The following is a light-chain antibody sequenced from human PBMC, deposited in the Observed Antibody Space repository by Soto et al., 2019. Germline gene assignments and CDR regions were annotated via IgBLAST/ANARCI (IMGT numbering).Light chain of an antibody. CDR1: SSNIGNNY. CDR3: GTWDSTLSGV. CDR2: DND. Sequence: QSVLTRPPSVSAAPGQKVTISCSGSSSNIGNNYVSWYQHLPGAAPKLIIYDNDKRSSGIPDRFSGSKSGTSATLDITGLQTGDEADYYCGTWDSTLSGVFGTGTKLTVL. J-gene: IGLJ1*01. V-gene: IGLV1-51*01.